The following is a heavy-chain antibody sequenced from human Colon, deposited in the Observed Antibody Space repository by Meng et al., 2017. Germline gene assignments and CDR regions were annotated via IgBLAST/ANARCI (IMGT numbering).Heavy chain of an antibody. CDR2: IGASGDSP. CDR3: AKTPPGTYDS. CDR1: EFTFTTYA. J-gene: IGHJ5*01. D-gene: IGHD3-10*01. V-gene: IGHV3-23*01. Sequence: VRLLESGGGLVQPGGSLRLSCAASEFTFTTYAMRWVRQAPGKGLEWVSRIGASGDSPKFADSVKGRFIISRDNSKNTLYLQMNSLRAEDTALYYCAKTPPGTYDSWGQGTLVTVSS.